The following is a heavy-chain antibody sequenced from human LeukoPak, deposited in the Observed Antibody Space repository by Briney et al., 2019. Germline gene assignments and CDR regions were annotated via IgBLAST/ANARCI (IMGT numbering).Heavy chain of an antibody. CDR1: GGTFSSYA. V-gene: IGHV1-69*13. Sequence: SVTVSCTASGGTFSSYAISWVRQAPGQGLEWMGGIIPIFGTANYAQKFQGRVTITADESTRTAYMELSSLRSEDTAVYYCARDRGGTTVEYYYYYGMDVWGQGTTVTVSS. J-gene: IGHJ6*02. CDR2: IIPIFGTA. CDR3: ARDRGGTTVEYYYYYGMDV. D-gene: IGHD4-23*01.